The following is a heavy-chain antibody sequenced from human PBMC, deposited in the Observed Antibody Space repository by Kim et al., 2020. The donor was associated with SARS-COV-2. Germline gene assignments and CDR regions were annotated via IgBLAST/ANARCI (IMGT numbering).Heavy chain of an antibody. CDR3: ATDLGGVGATVGYYYGMDV. CDR2: FDPEDGET. D-gene: IGHD1-26*01. J-gene: IGHJ6*02. Sequence: ASVKVSCKVSGYTLTELSMHWVRQAPGKGLEWMGGFDPEDGETIYAQKFQGRVTMTEDTSTDTAYMELSSLTSEDTAVYYCATDLGGVGATVGYYYGMDVWGQGTTVTVSS. V-gene: IGHV1-24*01. CDR1: GYTLTELS.